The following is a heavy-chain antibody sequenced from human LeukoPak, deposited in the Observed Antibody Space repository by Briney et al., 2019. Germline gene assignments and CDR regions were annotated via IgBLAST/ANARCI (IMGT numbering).Heavy chain of an antibody. Sequence: PGGSLRLSCAASGFTFTNSYMTWVRQAPGKWLEWLSYISGSGDDTNYAGSVRGRFTISRDNAKNSLYLQMNSLRVEDTAVYYCARDPRTVRIWGQGTLVTVSS. V-gene: IGHV3-11*06. CDR2: ISGSGDDT. D-gene: IGHD1-1*01. CDR1: GFTFTNSY. CDR3: ARDPRTVRI. J-gene: IGHJ4*02.